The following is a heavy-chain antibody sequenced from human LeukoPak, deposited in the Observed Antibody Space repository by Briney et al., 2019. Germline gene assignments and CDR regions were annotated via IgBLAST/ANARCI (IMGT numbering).Heavy chain of an antibody. CDR1: GGSISSSSDY. D-gene: IGHD5-18*01. CDR2: IHYSGSI. CDR3: ARDVYSYTAFDY. Sequence: SETLSLTCTVSGGSISSSSDYWGWIRQPPGKGLEWIGSIHYSGSIYYNPSLKSRVTISVDTSKNQFSLKLSSVTAADTAVYYCARDVYSYTAFDYWGQGTLVTVSS. V-gene: IGHV4-39*07. J-gene: IGHJ4*02.